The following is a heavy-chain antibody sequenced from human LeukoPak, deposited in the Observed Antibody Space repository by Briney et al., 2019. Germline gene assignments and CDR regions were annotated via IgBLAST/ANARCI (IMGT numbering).Heavy chain of an antibody. J-gene: IGHJ5*02. D-gene: IGHD6-13*01. CDR1: GGSISSYY. Sequence: SETLSLTCTVSGGSISSYYWSWIRQPAGKGLEWVGRIYTSGSTNYNPSLKSRVTMSVDTSKNQFSLKLSSVTAADTAVYYCARGLTDSSSWYSWYNNWFDPCGQGTLVTVSS. CDR3: ARGLTDSSSWYSWYNNWFDP. V-gene: IGHV4-4*07. CDR2: IYTSGST.